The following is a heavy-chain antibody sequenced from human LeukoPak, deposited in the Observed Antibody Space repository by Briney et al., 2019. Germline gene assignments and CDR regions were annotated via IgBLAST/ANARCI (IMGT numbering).Heavy chain of an antibody. CDR1: GGSISSYH. J-gene: IGHJ5*02. Sequence: SETLSLTCTVSGGSISSYHWSWIRQPAGKGLEWIGRIYTSGSTNYNPSLKSRVTMSVDTSKNQFSLKLSSVTAADTAVYYCARDGLEYSFQDPWGQGTLVTVSS. CDR3: ARDGLEYSFQDP. V-gene: IGHV4-4*07. D-gene: IGHD6-6*01. CDR2: IYTSGST.